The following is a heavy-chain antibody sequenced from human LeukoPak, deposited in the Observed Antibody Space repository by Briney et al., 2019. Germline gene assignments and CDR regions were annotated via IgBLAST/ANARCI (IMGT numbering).Heavy chain of an antibody. Sequence: SKTLSLTCAVYGGSFSGYYWSWIRQPPGKGLEWIGEINHSGSTNYNPSLKSRVTISVDTSKNQFSLKLSSVTAADTAVYYCARIQVSSWYVPVDYWGQGTLVTVSS. V-gene: IGHV4-34*01. CDR1: GGSFSGYY. CDR2: INHSGST. D-gene: IGHD6-13*01. CDR3: ARIQVSSWYVPVDY. J-gene: IGHJ4*02.